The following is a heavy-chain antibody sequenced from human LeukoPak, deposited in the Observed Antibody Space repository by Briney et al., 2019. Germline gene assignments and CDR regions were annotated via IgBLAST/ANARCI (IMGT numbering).Heavy chain of an antibody. V-gene: IGHV4-59*08. J-gene: IGHJ4*02. CDR1: GGSFSSSY. CDR2: IYYSGST. Sequence: PSETLSLTCTVSGGSFSSSYWSWIRQPPGRGLEWIGYIYYSGSTNYNPSLKSRVTISVDTSKNQFSLKLSSVTAADTAVYYCASRSTDYGYDYWGQGTLVTVSS. D-gene: IGHD3-16*01. CDR3: ASRSTDYGYDY.